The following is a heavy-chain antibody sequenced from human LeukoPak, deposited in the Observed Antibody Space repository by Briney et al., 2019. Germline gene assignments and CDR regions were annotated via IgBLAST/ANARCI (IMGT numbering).Heavy chain of an antibody. Sequence: SVKVSCKASGGTFSSYAISWVRQAPGQGLEWMGGIIPIFGTANYAQKFRGRVTITTDESTSTAYMELSSLRSEDTAVYYCARGAEFKVTTGYFDYWGQGTLVTVSS. V-gene: IGHV1-69*05. CDR1: GGTFSSYA. CDR3: ARGAEFKVTTGYFDY. D-gene: IGHD4-11*01. CDR2: IIPIFGTA. J-gene: IGHJ4*02.